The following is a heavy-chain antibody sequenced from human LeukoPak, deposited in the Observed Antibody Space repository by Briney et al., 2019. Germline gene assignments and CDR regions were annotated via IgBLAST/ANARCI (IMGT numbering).Heavy chain of an antibody. J-gene: IGHJ4*02. CDR2: IRSKANSYAT. CDR3: TRRDSSSKNFDY. CDR1: GFTFSGSA. V-gene: IGHV3-73*01. Sequence: GGSLRLSCAASGFTFSGSAMHWVRQASGKGLEWVGRIRSKANSYATAYAASVKGRFTISRDDSKNTAYLQMNSLKTEDMAVYYCTRRDSSSKNFDYWGQGTLVTVSS. D-gene: IGHD6-13*01.